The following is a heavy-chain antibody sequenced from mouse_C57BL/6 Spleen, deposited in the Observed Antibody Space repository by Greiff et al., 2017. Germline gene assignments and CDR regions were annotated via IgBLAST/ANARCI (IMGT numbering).Heavy chain of an antibody. J-gene: IGHJ4*01. CDR2: IDPSDSYT. CDR3: ATTTVVATPYAMDY. V-gene: IGHV1-69*01. CDR1: GYTFTSYW. Sequence: QVQLQQPGAELVMPGASVKLSCKASGYTFTSYWMHWVKQRPGQGLEWIGEIDPSDSYTNYNQKFKGKSTLTVDKSSSTAYMQLSSLTSEDSAVYYCATTTVVATPYAMDYWGQGTSVTVSS. D-gene: IGHD1-1*01.